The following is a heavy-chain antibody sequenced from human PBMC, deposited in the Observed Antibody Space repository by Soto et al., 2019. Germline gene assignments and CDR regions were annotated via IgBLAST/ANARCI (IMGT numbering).Heavy chain of an antibody. Sequence: QVQLQQRGAGLLKPSETLSLTCAVFGGSVNSGNYYWSWIRQPPGKGLEWIGEMSHSGGTHFNPSLKSRVTISVDKSKNQFSLKMSSVTAADTALYYCARVERGTATTVVDAFDIWGPGTMVTVSS. CDR3: ARVERGTATTVVDAFDI. D-gene: IGHD1-1*01. J-gene: IGHJ3*02. CDR2: MSHSGGT. CDR1: GGSVNSGNYY. V-gene: IGHV4-34*01.